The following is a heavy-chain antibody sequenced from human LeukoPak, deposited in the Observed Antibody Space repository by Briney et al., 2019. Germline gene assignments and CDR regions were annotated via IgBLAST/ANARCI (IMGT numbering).Heavy chain of an antibody. CDR1: GFIFSSYY. CDR2: INPDGSER. J-gene: IGHJ6*02. CDR3: TRDLAAVPGPRMDV. D-gene: IGHD6-19*01. Sequence: GGSLRLSCAASGFIFSSYYMSWVRQAPGKGLEWVALINPDGSERYYVDSVKGRFTISRDNAKNSLYLQMDSLRDDDTAMYFCTRDLAAVPGPRMDVWGQGTTVTVSS. V-gene: IGHV3-7*03.